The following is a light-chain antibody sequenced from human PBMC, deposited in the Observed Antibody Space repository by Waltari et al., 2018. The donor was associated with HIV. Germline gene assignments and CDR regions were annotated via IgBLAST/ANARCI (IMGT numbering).Light chain of an antibody. V-gene: IGLV2-14*03. Sequence: QSALTQPASVPGSPGQSLANSCTVPSSDVSGYNDVPWYQQHPGKAPKLMIYDVSNRSSGVSNRFSGSKSGNTASLTISGLQAEDEADYYCSSYTSSSTVVFGGGTKLTVL. CDR2: DVS. CDR3: SSYTSSSTVV. CDR1: SSDVSGYND. J-gene: IGLJ2*01.